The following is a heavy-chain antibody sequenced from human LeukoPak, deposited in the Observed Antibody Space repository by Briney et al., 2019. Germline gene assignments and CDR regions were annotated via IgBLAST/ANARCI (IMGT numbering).Heavy chain of an antibody. Sequence: GGSLRLSCVASGFTFSSYGMHWVRQAPGKGLEWVSAISGSGVTTHYAGSVKGRFSISRDNTKNTLYLQMNSLKAEDTALYYCAKKVVVGATSPYSDFQDWGQGTLVTVSS. CDR1: GFTFSSYG. CDR3: AKKVVVGATSPYSDFQD. J-gene: IGHJ1*01. V-gene: IGHV3-23*01. CDR2: ISGSGVTT. D-gene: IGHD1-26*01.